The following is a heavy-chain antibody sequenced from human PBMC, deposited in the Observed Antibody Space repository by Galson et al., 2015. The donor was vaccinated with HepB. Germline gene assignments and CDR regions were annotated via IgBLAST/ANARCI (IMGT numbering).Heavy chain of an antibody. CDR2: IIPIFGTA. CDR3: ARAVPYDFWSGYYYFDY. V-gene: IGHV1-69*13. Sequence: SVKVSCKASGGTFSSYAISWVRQAPGQGLEWMGGIIPIFGTANYAQKFQGRVTITADESTSTAYMELSSLRSEDTAVYYCARAVPYDFWSGYYYFDYWGQGTLVTVSS. CDR1: GGTFSSYA. D-gene: IGHD3-3*01. J-gene: IGHJ4*02.